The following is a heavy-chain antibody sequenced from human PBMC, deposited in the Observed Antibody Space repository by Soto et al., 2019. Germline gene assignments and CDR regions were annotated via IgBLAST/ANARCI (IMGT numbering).Heavy chain of an antibody. V-gene: IGHV3-43*01. CDR1: GFTFDDYT. Sequence: GGSLRLSCAASGFTFDDYTMHWVRQAPGKGLEWVSLINWDGGDTYYADSVKGRFTISRDNAKNTLYLQMNSLRPEDTALYFCAAFKFRPVWSDSWGQGTLVTVSS. J-gene: IGHJ4*02. D-gene: IGHD3-16*01. CDR2: INWDGGDT. CDR3: AAFKFRPVWSDS.